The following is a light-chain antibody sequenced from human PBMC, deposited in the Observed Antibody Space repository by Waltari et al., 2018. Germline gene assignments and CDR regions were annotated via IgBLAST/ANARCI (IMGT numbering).Light chain of an antibody. Sequence: DIQMTQSPSTLSASVGDRITVTCRASQSVSGWLAWYQQKPGKAPNLLMYKASSLESGVPSRFSGRGSGTEFTLTISSLQPDDFATYYCQQYSTYSRTFGQGTKVEIK. J-gene: IGKJ1*01. CDR2: KAS. V-gene: IGKV1-5*03. CDR3: QQYSTYSRT. CDR1: QSVSGW.